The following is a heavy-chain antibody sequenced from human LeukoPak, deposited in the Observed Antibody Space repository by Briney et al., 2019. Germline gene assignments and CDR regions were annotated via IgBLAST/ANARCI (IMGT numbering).Heavy chain of an antibody. D-gene: IGHD3-3*01. CDR1: GFTFSSYA. J-gene: IGHJ2*01. CDR2: ISGGSNNI. CDR3: AKDQGTAIFGMIIPDWYFDL. Sequence: GGSLRLSCAASGFTFSSYAMNWVRQAPGKGLEWVSSISGGSNNINYAGSVKGRFTSSRDNSHNTLYLQMNSLRAVDTAVYYCAKDQGTAIFGMIIPDWYFDLWGRGTLVTVSS. V-gene: IGHV3-23*01.